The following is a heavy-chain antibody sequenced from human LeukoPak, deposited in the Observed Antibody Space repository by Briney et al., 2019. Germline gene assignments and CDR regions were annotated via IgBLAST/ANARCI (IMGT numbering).Heavy chain of an antibody. CDR1: GFIFDDYG. D-gene: IGHD2-21*01. Sequence: GGSLRLSCAASGFIFDDYGMSWVRQAPGKGLEWVSGINWNGGSTGYADSVKGRFTISRDNAKNSLYLQINSLRAEDTALYYCARGGGGDDYYYYMDVWGKGTTVTVSS. V-gene: IGHV3-20*04. CDR3: ARGGGGDDYYYYMDV. J-gene: IGHJ6*03. CDR2: INWNGGST.